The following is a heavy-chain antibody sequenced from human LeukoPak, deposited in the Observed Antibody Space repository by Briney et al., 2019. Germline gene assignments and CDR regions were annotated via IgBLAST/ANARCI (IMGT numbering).Heavy chain of an antibody. D-gene: IGHD1-26*01. CDR2: ISGSGGST. CDR3: AKAYSGSSPRYYFDY. V-gene: IGHV3-23*01. CDR1: GFTFSSYA. J-gene: IGHJ4*02. Sequence: GGSLRLSCAASGFTFSSYAMSWVRRAPGKGLEWVSVISGSGGSTYYADSVKGRFTISRDNSKNTLYLQMNSLRAEDTAVYYCAKAYSGSSPRYYFDYWGQGTLVTVSS.